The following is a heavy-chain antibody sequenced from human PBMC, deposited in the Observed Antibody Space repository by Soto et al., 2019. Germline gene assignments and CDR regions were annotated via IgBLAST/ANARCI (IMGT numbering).Heavy chain of an antibody. CDR1: GGTFSSYA. CDR3: ARNISSAAGTPFDY. CDR2: IIPIFGTA. V-gene: IGHV1-69*06. D-gene: IGHD6-13*01. Sequence: QVQLVQSGAEVKKPGSSVKVSCKASGGTFSSYAISWVRQAPGQGLEWMGGIIPIFGTANYAQKFQGRVTITADKSTSTADMELGSLRSEDTAVYYCARNISSAAGTPFDYWGQGTLVTVSS. J-gene: IGHJ4*02.